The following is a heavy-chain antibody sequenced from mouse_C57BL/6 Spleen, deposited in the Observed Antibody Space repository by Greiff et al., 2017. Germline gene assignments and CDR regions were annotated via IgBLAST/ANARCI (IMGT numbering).Heavy chain of an antibody. CDR2: LWSCGST. V-gene: IGHV2-2*01. Sequence: VKLQQSGPGLVQPSQSLSITCTVSGFSLTSYGVHWVRQSPGKGLEWLGVLWSCGSTAYNAAFISRLSISKDNSKSQVFFKMNSLQADDTAIYYCARNPLFYYGSSYGYFDVWGTGTTVTVSS. J-gene: IGHJ1*03. CDR1: GFSLTSYG. D-gene: IGHD1-1*01. CDR3: ARNPLFYYGSSYGYFDV.